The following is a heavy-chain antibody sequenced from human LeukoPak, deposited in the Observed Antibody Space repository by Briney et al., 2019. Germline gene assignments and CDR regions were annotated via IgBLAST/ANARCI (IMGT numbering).Heavy chain of an antibody. D-gene: IGHD3-3*01. J-gene: IGHJ4*02. Sequence: GGSLRLSCAASGFTFSSYNMKWVRQAPGKGLEWVSSISSRSSYIFYADSVKGRFTISRDNAKKSLYLQMSSLRAEDTAVYYCASGVNYFDYWGQGTLVTVSS. CDR3: ASGVNYFDY. CDR2: ISSRSSYI. V-gene: IGHV3-21*01. CDR1: GFTFSSYN.